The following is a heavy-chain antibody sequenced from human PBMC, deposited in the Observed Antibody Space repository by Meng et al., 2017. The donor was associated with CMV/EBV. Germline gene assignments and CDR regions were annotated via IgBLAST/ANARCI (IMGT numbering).Heavy chain of an antibody. CDR3: ARGGVRYCGGDCYPTRFDY. CDR2: ISSSGSTI. J-gene: IGHJ4*02. Sequence: GESLKISCAASGFTFSDYYMSWIRQDPGKGLEWVSYISSSGSTIYYADSVKGRFTISRDNAKNSLYLQMNSLRAEDTAVYYCARGGVRYCGGDCYPTRFDYWGQGTLVTVSS. D-gene: IGHD2-21*01. V-gene: IGHV3-11*01. CDR1: GFTFSDYY.